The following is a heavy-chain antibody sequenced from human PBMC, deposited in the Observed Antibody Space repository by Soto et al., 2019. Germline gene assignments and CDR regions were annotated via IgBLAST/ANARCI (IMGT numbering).Heavy chain of an antibody. CDR3: AKESPGYECWISYSATGVFYL. D-gene: IGHD3-3*01. CDR2: ISYDGSNK. Sequence: GGSLRLSCAASGFTFSSYGMHWVRQAPGKGLEWVAVISYDGSNKYYEDSVKGRFTISRDNSKNTLYLQMNSLRAEDTAVYYFAKESPGYECWISYSATGVFYLWGQGTLLTVSS. J-gene: IGHJ4*02. CDR1: GFTFSSYG. V-gene: IGHV3-30*18.